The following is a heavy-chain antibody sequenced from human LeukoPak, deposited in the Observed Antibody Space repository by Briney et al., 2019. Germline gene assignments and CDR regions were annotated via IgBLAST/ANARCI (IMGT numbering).Heavy chain of an antibody. CDR1: GFTFSNYA. D-gene: IGHD2-21*02. J-gene: IGHJ4*02. CDR3: AKMYCRDGACSHFDY. CDR2: ISGDGART. Sequence: PSGGSLRLSCAASGFTFSNYAMNWVRQAPGKGLEWVSTISGDGARTYYADSVQGRFTISRDNSKNTQYLQMNSLRAEDTAVYYCAKMYCRDGACSHFDYWGQGTLVTVSS. V-gene: IGHV3-23*01.